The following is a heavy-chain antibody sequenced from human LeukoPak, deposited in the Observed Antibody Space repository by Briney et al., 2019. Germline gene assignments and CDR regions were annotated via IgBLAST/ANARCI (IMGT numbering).Heavy chain of an antibody. D-gene: IGHD3-10*01. CDR3: GRDLGYSYGFGY. Sequence: GGSLRLSCAASGFTVSTNYMSWVRHAPGQGLEWGSIIYGDGTTYYADSVKGRFTISRDNSKNTLYLQMNNLGAEDTAVYYCGRDLGYSYGFGYWGQGTLVTVSS. CDR1: GFTVSTNY. V-gene: IGHV3-53*01. J-gene: IGHJ4*02. CDR2: IYGDGTT.